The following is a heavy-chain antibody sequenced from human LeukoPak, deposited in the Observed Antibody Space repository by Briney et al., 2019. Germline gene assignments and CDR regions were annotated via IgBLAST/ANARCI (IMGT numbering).Heavy chain of an antibody. CDR2: INPSGGST. CDR1: GYTFTSYY. CDR3: ASSIGGYIAAAGFFDY. Sequence: ASMKVSCKASGYTFTSYYMHWVRQAPGQGLEWMGIINPSGGSTSYAQEFQGRVTMTRDTSTSTVYMELSSLRSEDTAVYYCASSIGGYIAAAGFFDYWGQGTLVTVSS. D-gene: IGHD6-13*01. V-gene: IGHV1-46*01. J-gene: IGHJ4*02.